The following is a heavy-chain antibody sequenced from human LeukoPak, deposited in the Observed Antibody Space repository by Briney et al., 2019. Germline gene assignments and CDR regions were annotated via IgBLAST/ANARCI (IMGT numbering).Heavy chain of an antibody. CDR2: IRNSGST. J-gene: IGHJ5*02. CDR3: AGWAAAGERRENWFDP. V-gene: IGHV4-59*01. CDR1: GGSISRYY. D-gene: IGHD6-13*01. Sequence: SEPLSLTCTVSGGSISRYYWSWIRQSPGRGLEWIGYIRNSGSTNYSPSLKSRVTMSVDTSKNQFSPKLSSVTAADTAVYYCAGWAAAGERRENWFDPWGQGTLVTVSS.